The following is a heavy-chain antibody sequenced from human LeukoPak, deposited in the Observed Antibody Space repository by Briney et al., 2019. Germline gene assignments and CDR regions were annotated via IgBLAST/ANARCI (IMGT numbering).Heavy chain of an antibody. J-gene: IGHJ4*02. CDR1: GLPIADFA. V-gene: IGHV3-43*02. Sequence: GGSLRLSCVASGLPIADFAMHWVRQAPGEVLEWVSLISGDGVSTFYADSVKGRFSISRDNSKNSLSLEMNSLRTEDTAMYYCARESGKFDYWGQGTLVAVSS. CDR2: ISGDGVST. CDR3: ARESGKFDY.